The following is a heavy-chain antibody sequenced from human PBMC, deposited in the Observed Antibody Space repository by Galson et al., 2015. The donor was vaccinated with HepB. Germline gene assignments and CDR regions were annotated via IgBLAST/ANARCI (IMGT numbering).Heavy chain of an antibody. CDR1: GYTFTSYY. Sequence: SCKASGYTFTSYYMHWVRQAPGQGLEWMGIINPSGGSTSYAQKFQGRVTMTRDTSTSTVSMELSSLRSEDTAVYYCARLDTATDPDYWGQGTLVTVSS. CDR2: INPSGGST. D-gene: IGHD5-18*01. V-gene: IGHV1-46*03. CDR3: ARLDTATDPDY. J-gene: IGHJ4*02.